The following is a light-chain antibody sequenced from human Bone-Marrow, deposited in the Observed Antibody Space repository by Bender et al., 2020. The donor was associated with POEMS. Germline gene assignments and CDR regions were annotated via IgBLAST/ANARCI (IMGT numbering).Light chain of an antibody. J-gene: IGLJ3*02. Sequence: SSELTQPPSVSVSPGQTARITCSGDALPRQFTYWFQQKPGQAPVLVIYKDVERPSGIPERFAASSSGTTVTLTISGVKAEDEADYYCQSAASSSSPWVFGGGTKLTVL. V-gene: IGLV3-25*03. CDR2: KDV. CDR3: QSAASSSSPWV. CDR1: ALPRQF.